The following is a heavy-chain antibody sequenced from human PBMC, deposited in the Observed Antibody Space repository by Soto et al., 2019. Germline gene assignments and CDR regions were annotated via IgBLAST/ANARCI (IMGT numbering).Heavy chain of an antibody. V-gene: IGHV4-31*03. CDR1: GGSISSGSYC. Sequence: SETLSLTCTVSGGSISSGSYCWSWIRQHPGKGLEWIGCISYSGSTYYNASLKSRVTISVDTSKNQFSLKLSSVTAADTAIYYCARGVYYWGQGTLVTVSS. J-gene: IGHJ4*02. CDR2: ISYSGST. CDR3: ARGVYY.